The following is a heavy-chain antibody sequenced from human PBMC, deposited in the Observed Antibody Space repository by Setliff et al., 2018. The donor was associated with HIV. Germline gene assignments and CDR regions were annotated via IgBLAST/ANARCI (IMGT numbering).Heavy chain of an antibody. CDR1: GFTFSSYG. J-gene: IGHJ6*03. CDR2: ISYDGSNE. D-gene: IGHD4-4*01. V-gene: IGHV3-30*18. Sequence: PGGSLRLSCAASGFTFSSYGMHWARQAPGKGLEWVAVISYDGSNEYYADSVKGRFTISRDNSKNTLYLQMNNLRAEDTAVYYCAKESGLYSNYKYYYYMDVWGKGTTVTVSS. CDR3: AKESGLYSNYKYYYYMDV.